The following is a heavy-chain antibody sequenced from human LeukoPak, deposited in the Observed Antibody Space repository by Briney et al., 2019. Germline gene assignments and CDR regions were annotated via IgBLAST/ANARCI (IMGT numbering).Heavy chain of an antibody. CDR2: INHSGDT. D-gene: IGHD1-1*01. CDR1: GGSFSNYY. CDR3: ATMSSTTIYYYYGTDV. J-gene: IGHJ6*02. Sequence: SETLSLTCAVYGGSFSNYYWKWLRQPPGKGLEWIGEINHSGDTNYNQSLKRRVPISVDTSRNQFSLNLSSLTAADTAVYYCATMSSTTIYYYYGTDVWGHGTTLTVSS. V-gene: IGHV4-34*01.